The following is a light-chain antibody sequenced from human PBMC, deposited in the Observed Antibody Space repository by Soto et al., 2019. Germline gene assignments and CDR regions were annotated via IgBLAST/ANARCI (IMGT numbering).Light chain of an antibody. CDR1: QSVSSY. CDR3: QQRSNWPPT. J-gene: IGKJ4*01. CDR2: DAS. Sequence: LITQSQATLSLSPGERATLSCRASQSVSSYLAWYQQKPGQAPRLLIYDASNRATGIPARFSGSGSGTDFTLTISSLEPEDFAVYYCQQRSNWPPTFGGGTKVDI. V-gene: IGKV3-11*01.